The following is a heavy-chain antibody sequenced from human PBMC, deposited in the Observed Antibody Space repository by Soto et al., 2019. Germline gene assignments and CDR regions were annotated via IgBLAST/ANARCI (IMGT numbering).Heavy chain of an antibody. CDR3: ARARYGDY. CDR2: ISAHNGNT. J-gene: IGHJ4*02. CDR1: GYTFTTYG. Sequence: QVHLVQSGAEVKKPGASVKVSCKGSGYTFTTYGITWVRQAPGQGLECMGWISAHNGNTNYAQNLQGRVTVTSDTSTSTAYIELRLLSSDDTAVYYCARARYGDYWGQVDLVTVS. V-gene: IGHV1-18*01. D-gene: IGHD1-1*01.